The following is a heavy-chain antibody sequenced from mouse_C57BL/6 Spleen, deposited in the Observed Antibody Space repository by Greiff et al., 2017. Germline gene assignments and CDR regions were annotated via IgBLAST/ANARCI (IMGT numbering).Heavy chain of an antibody. V-gene: IGHV1-82*01. CDR1: GYAFSSSW. Sequence: QVQLQQSGPELVKPGASVKISCKASGYAFSSSWMNWVKQRPGKGLEWIGRIYPGDGDTNYNGKFKGKATLTADKSSSTAYMQLSSLTSEDSAVYFCAIDDGYYVDYAMDYWGQGTSVTVSS. CDR2: IYPGDGDT. J-gene: IGHJ4*01. CDR3: AIDDGYYVDYAMDY. D-gene: IGHD2-3*01.